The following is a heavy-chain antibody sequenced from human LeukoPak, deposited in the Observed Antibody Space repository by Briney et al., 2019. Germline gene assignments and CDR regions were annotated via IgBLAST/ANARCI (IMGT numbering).Heavy chain of an antibody. D-gene: IGHD3-16*01. V-gene: IGHV4-4*07. Sequence: SETLSLTCTVSGGSISSYYWSWIRQPAGKGLEWIGRIYTSGSTNYNPSLKSRVTMSVDTSKNQFSLKLSSVTAADTGVYYCARDLTFGGPNWFDPWGQGNLVTVSS. CDR3: ARDLTFGGPNWFDP. J-gene: IGHJ5*02. CDR2: IYTSGST. CDR1: GGSISSYY.